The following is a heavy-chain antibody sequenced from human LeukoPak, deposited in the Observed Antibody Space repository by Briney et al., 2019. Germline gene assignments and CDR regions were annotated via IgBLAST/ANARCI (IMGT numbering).Heavy chain of an antibody. J-gene: IGHJ4*02. CDR3: TRDYGDYKGDY. V-gene: IGHV3-49*04. CDR2: IRSKAYGGTT. CDR1: GFTFSDYA. Sequence: PGRSLRLSCTGSGFTFSDYAVIWVRQAPGRGLEWVGFIRSKAYGGTTEYAASVKGRFTISRDDSKSIAFLQMDSLKTEDTAVYYCTRDYGDYKGDYWGQGTLVTVSS. D-gene: IGHD4-17*01.